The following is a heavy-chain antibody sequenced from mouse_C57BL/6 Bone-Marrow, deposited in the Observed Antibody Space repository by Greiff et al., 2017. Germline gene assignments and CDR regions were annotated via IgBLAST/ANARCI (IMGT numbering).Heavy chain of an antibody. CDR3: ARDPYYYGYAMDY. Sequence: EVKLQESGPGLVKPSQSLSLTCSVTGYSITSGYYWNWIRQFPGNKLEWMGYISYDGSNNYNPSLKNRISITRYTSKNQFFLKLNSVTTEDTATYYCARDPYYYGYAMDYWGQGTSVTVSS. CDR1: GYSITSGYY. CDR2: ISYDGSN. D-gene: IGHD1-1*01. V-gene: IGHV3-6*01. J-gene: IGHJ4*01.